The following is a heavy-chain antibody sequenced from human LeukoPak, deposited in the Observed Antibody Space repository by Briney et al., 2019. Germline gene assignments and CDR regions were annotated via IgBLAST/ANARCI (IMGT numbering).Heavy chain of an antibody. CDR1: GFTVSGNY. J-gene: IGHJ6*02. CDR3: ASRDKGYYYGMDV. Sequence: GGSLRLSCAASGFTVSGNYMSWVRQAPGKGLEWVSLLYSGDSTYYADSVKGRFSISRDNSKNTLYPQMNSLRAEDTAVYYCASRDKGYYYGMDVWGQGTTVTVSS. V-gene: IGHV3-66*01. D-gene: IGHD5-24*01. CDR2: LYSGDST.